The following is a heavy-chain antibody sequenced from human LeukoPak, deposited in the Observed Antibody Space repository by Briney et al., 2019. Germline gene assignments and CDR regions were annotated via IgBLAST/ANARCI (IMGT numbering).Heavy chain of an antibody. CDR1: GGSISGSDYY. V-gene: IGHV4-30-4*01. J-gene: IGHJ3*02. D-gene: IGHD2-15*01. Sequence: PSQTLSLTCTVSGGSISGSDYYWNWIRQPPGKGLEWIGYIDYSGSTYYNPSLKSRVTISVDTSKDQFSLKLSSVTAADTAVYYCVRSLRGGFVGRALDIWGQGTMVTVSS. CDR3: VRSLRGGFVGRALDI. CDR2: IDYSGST.